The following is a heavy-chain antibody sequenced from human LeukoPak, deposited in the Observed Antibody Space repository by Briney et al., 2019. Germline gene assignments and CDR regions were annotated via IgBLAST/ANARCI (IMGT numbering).Heavy chain of an antibody. CDR2: ISSGSSTI. CDR3: AKDRVAVAGDYFDY. CDR1: GFTFSDYS. D-gene: IGHD6-19*01. Sequence: GGSLRLSCVASGFTFSDYSINWLRQAPGKGLEWVSYISSGSSTIYYADSVKGRFTTSRDNAKNSLYLQMNSLRAEDTAVYYCAKDRVAVAGDYFDYWGQGTLFTVSS. V-gene: IGHV3-48*04. J-gene: IGHJ4*02.